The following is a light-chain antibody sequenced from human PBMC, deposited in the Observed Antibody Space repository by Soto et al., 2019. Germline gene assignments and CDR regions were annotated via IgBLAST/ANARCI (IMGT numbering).Light chain of an antibody. V-gene: IGKV1-39*01. Sequence: DIQMTQSPSSLSASVGDRVTITCRASQSISSYLNWYQQKPGKAPKLLIYDASSLESGVPSRFSGSGSGTEFTLTISSLQSEDFAVYYCQQYGSSGTFGQGTKVDIK. CDR2: DAS. CDR3: QQYGSSGT. CDR1: QSISSY. J-gene: IGKJ1*01.